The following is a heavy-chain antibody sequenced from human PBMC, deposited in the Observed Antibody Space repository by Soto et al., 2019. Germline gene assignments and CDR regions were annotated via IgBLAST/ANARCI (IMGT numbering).Heavy chain of an antibody. J-gene: IGHJ4*02. CDR1: GGSISSGGYY. D-gene: IGHD3-10*01. CDR3: AKYRITIGCVDY. V-gene: IGHV4-31*03. Sequence: SVTLPLTCTVSGGSISSGGYYWSWIRQHPGKGLEWIGYIYYSGSTYYNPSLKSRVTISVDTSKNQFSLKLSSVTAADTAVYYCAKYRITIGCVDYWGQGTLVTVSS. CDR2: IYYSGST.